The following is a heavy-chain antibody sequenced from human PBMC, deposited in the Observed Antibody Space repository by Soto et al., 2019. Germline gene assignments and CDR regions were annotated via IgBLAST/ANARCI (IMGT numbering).Heavy chain of an antibody. J-gene: IGHJ4*02. V-gene: IGHV4-34*01. Sequence: SETLSLTCAVYGGSFSGYYWSWIRQPPGKGLEWIGEINHSGSTNYNPSLKSRVTISVDTSKNQFSLKLSSVTAADTAVYYCARAYPKTGYRDKGIDYWGQGTLVTVSS. CDR2: INHSGST. CDR3: ARAYPKTGYRDKGIDY. CDR1: GGSFSGYY. D-gene: IGHD3-9*01.